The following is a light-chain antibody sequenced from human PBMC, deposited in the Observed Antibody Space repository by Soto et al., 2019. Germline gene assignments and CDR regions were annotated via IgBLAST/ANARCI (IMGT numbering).Light chain of an antibody. Sequence: QSALTQPPSASGSPGQSVIISCTGTSSDVGGYNYVSWYQQHPGKAPKLIIYEVTKRPSGVPYRFSGSKSGNTASLTVSGLQTEDEADYYCSSYGGFNSVLFGGGTKLTVL. J-gene: IGLJ2*01. CDR2: EVT. CDR3: SSYGGFNSVL. CDR1: SSDVGGYNY. V-gene: IGLV2-8*01.